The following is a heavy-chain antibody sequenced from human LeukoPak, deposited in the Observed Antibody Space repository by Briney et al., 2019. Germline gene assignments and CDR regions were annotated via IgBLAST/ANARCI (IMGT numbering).Heavy chain of an antibody. Sequence: GGSLRLSCAASGITFSRSWMSWVRQAPGKGREWVANIKQDGSEKSYVDSVKGRFTISRDNAKNSLYLQMNSLRAEDTALYYCATGPSYCGGDCYYYFAYWGQGTLVTVSS. CDR2: IKQDGSEK. CDR1: GITFSRSW. J-gene: IGHJ4*02. CDR3: ATGPSYCGGDCYYYFAY. D-gene: IGHD2-21*01. V-gene: IGHV3-7*01.